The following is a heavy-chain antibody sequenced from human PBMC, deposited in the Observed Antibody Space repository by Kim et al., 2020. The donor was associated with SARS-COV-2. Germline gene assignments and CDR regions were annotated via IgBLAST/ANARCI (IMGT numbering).Heavy chain of an antibody. J-gene: IGHJ6*02. Sequence: GGSLRLSCAASGFRFSNYGMHWVRQTPGKGLEWVAVAWYDGGNDFYAESVKGRFTISRDISNNAVSLYLHNVRVEDMGVYYCARGLGEADSYGMDVWGQGTTVTVSS. CDR2: AWYDGGND. D-gene: IGHD3-10*01. CDR3: ARGLGEADSYGMDV. CDR1: GFRFSNYG. V-gene: IGHV3-33*01.